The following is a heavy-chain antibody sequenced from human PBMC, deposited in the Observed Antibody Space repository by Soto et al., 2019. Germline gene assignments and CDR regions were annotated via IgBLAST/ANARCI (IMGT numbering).Heavy chain of an antibody. V-gene: IGHV1-3*02. CDR3: ARRYDSSGRPFDL. Sequence: ASVKVSCKASGYTFTSYAMHWVRQAPGQRLEWMGWSNAGNGNTKYSQEFQGRVTITRDTSASTAYMELSSLRSEDTAVYFCARRYDSSGRPFDLWGQGTLVTVSS. D-gene: IGHD3-22*01. CDR1: GYTFTSYA. J-gene: IGHJ4*02. CDR2: SNAGNGNT.